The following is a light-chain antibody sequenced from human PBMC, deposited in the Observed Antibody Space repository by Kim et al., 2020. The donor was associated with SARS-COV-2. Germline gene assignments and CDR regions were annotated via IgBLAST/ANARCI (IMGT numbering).Light chain of an antibody. CDR1: KLGDKY. CDR3: QAWDSSTVV. J-gene: IGLJ2*01. Sequence: VSTGQTDSITCSGDKLGDKYACWYQQKPGQSPVLVIYQDSKRPSGIPERFSGSNSGNTATLTISGTQAMDEADYYCQAWDSSTVVFGGGTQLTVL. V-gene: IGLV3-1*01. CDR2: QDS.